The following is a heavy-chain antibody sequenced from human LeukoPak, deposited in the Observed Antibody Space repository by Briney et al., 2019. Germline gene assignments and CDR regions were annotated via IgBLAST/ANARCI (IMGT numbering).Heavy chain of an antibody. Sequence: GGSLRLSCAASGFTFSNSAMSWVRQAPGKGLEWVSAISGSGVRTYYADSVKGRFTISRDNSKNTLYLQMNSLRVEDTAVYYCAREEMATPLPGYFDYWGQGTLVTVSS. V-gene: IGHV3-23*01. CDR3: AREEMATPLPGYFDY. CDR1: GFTFSNSA. J-gene: IGHJ4*02. CDR2: ISGSGVRT. D-gene: IGHD5-24*01.